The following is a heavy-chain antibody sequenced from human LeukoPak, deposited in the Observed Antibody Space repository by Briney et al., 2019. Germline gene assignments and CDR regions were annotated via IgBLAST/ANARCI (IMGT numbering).Heavy chain of an antibody. D-gene: IGHD2-15*01. CDR2: IYYSGST. CDR3: ARHLSPRCSGGSCYSGWLDP. J-gene: IGHJ5*02. V-gene: IGHV4-39*01. Sequence: SETLSLTCTVSGGSISSSSYYWGWIRQPPGKGLEWIGSIYYSGSTYYNPSLKSRVTISVDTSKNQFSLKLSSVTAADTAVYYCARHLSPRCSGGSCYSGWLDPWGQGTLVTVSS. CDR1: GGSISSSSYY.